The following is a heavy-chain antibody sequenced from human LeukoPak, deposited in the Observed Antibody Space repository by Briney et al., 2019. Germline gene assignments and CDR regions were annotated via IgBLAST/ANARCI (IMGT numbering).Heavy chain of an antibody. V-gene: IGHV1-46*01. CDR1: GYTFTSYY. CDR3: ATCVLELQRLPRNDY. Sequence: ASVKVSCKXSGYTFTSYYMHWVRQAPGQGLEWMGIINPSGGSTSYSQKFQGRVTMTRDTSTSTVYMELSSLRSEDTAVYYCATCVLELQRLPRNDYWGQGTLVTVSS. D-gene: IGHD1-7*01. J-gene: IGHJ4*02. CDR2: INPSGGST.